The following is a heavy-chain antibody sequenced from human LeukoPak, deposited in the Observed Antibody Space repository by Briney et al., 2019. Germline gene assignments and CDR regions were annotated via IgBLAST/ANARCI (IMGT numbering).Heavy chain of an antibody. V-gene: IGHV4-59*01. CDR3: ARVGTMIALDY. J-gene: IGHJ4*02. CDR2: IYYSGST. Sequence: PSETLSLTCTVSGGSISSYYWSWIRQPPGKGLEWIGYIYYSGSTNYNPSLKSRVTISVDTSKNQFSLKLSSVTAADTAVYYCARVGTMIALDYWXXGTXVXVSS. D-gene: IGHD3-22*01. CDR1: GGSISSYY.